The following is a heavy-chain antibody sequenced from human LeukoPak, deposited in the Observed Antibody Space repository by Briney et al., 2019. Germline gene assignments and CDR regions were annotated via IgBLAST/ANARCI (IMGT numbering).Heavy chain of an antibody. CDR3: AKDQEIVVVIKGNWFDP. J-gene: IGHJ5*02. D-gene: IGHD3-22*01. CDR2: ISSSGGST. CDR1: GFTFSSYA. V-gene: IGHV3-23*01. Sequence: GGSLRLSCAASGFTFSSYAMSWVRQAPGKGLEWVSAISSSGGSTYYADSVKGRFTISRDNSKNTLFLQMNSLRAEDTAVYYCAKDQEIVVVIKGNWFDPWGQGTLVTVSP.